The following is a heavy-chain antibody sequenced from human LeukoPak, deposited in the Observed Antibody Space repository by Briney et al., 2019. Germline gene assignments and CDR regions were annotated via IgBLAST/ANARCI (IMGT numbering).Heavy chain of an antibody. J-gene: IGHJ4*02. Sequence: SETLSLTCSVSGGSISGSTFYWGWIRQPPGKGLEWIGSIYNSGTTYYNPSLKSRVTISVDKSKNQFSLKLNSVTAADTAVYYCARHFSVTRVAYWGQGTLVTVSS. CDR1: GGSISGSTFY. CDR2: IYNSGTT. V-gene: IGHV4-39*01. D-gene: IGHD4-11*01. CDR3: ARHFSVTRVAY.